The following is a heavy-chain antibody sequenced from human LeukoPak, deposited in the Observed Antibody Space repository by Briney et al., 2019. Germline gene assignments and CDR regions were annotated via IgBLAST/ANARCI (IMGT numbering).Heavy chain of an antibody. CDR3: ARQIVTYYFDSTGYYSSFDV. V-gene: IGHV3-23*01. D-gene: IGHD3-22*01. CDR2: ISGSGGNT. J-gene: IGHJ3*01. Sequence: PGGSLRLSCAASGFTFSSYAMTWVRQAPGKGLEWVSTISGSGGNTYYADSVKGRFTISRDNSKNSLHLQMDRLRAEDTAVYYCARQIVTYYFDSTGYYSSFDVWGQGTMVTVSS. CDR1: GFTFSSYA.